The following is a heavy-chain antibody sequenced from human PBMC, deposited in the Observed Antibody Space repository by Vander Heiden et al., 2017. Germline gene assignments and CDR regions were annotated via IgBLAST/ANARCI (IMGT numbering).Heavy chain of an antibody. J-gene: IGHJ4*01. CDR2: IIPIFGTA. V-gene: IGHV1-69*01. CDR3: ARSRAQLWPFFDY. D-gene: IGHD5-18*01. CDR1: GGTFSSYA. Sequence: QVQLVQSGAEVKKPGSSVKVSCKASGGTFSSYAISWVRQAPGQGLEWMGGIIPIFGTANYAQKVQGRVTITADESTSTAYMEMRRMRSEDTAVYYCARSRAQLWPFFDYWGHGTMVTLYS.